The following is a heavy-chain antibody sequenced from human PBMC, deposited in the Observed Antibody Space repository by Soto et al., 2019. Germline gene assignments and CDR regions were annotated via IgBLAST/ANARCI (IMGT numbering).Heavy chain of an antibody. Sequence: SETLSLTCTVSGGSIRSGDYYWSWIRQPPGKGLEWIGYIYYSGSTYYNPSLKSRVTISVDTSKNQFSLKLSSVTAADTAVYYCARDLMVRGVIWGYYYGMDVWGQGTTVTVSS. D-gene: IGHD3-10*01. CDR3: ARDLMVRGVIWGYYYGMDV. CDR2: IYYSGST. J-gene: IGHJ6*02. V-gene: IGHV4-30-4*01. CDR1: GGSIRSGDYY.